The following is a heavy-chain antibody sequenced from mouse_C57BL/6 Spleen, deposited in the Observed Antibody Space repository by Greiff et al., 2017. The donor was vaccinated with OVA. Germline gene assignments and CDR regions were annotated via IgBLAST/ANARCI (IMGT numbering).Heavy chain of an antibody. Sequence: HVQLQPPWAELVRPGTSVKLSCKASGYTFTSYWMHWVKQRPGQGLEWIGVIDPSDSYTNYNQKFKGKATLTVDTSSSTAYMQLSSLTSEDSAVYYCARGDYDYLYYAMDYWGQGTSVTVSS. D-gene: IGHD2-4*01. CDR2: IDPSDSYT. V-gene: IGHV1-59*01. J-gene: IGHJ4*01. CDR1: GYTFTSYW. CDR3: ARGDYDYLYYAMDY.